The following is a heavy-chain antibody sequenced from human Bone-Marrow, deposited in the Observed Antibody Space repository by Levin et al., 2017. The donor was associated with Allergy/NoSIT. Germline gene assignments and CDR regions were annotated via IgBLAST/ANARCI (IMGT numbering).Heavy chain of an antibody. CDR1: GFTFDDYA. CDR2: ISWNSGSI. V-gene: IGHV3-9*01. D-gene: IGHD3-3*02. Sequence: PGGSLRLSCAASGFTFDDYAMHWVRQAPGKGLEWVSGISWNSGSIGYADSVKGRFTISRDNAKNSLYLQMNSLRAEDTALYYCAKGNFGVVISGFDYWGQGTLVTVSS. J-gene: IGHJ4*02. CDR3: AKGNFGVVISGFDY.